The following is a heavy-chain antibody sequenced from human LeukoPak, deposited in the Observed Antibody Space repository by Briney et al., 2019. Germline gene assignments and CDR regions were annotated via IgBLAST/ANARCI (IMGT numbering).Heavy chain of an antibody. D-gene: IGHD6-13*01. CDR2: INPNSGGT. V-gene: IGHV1-2*02. CDR1: GYTFTGYY. Sequence: GASVKVSCKASGYTFTGYYMHWVRQAPGQGLEWMGWINPNSGGTNYAQKFQGRVTMTRDTSISTAYMELSRLRSDDTAVYYCARVVPYIAAAGNGWFDPWGQGTLVTVSS. CDR3: ARVVPYIAAAGNGWFDP. J-gene: IGHJ5*02.